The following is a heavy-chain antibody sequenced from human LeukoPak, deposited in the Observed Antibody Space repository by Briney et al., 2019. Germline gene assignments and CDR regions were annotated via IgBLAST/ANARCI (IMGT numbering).Heavy chain of an antibody. J-gene: IGHJ4*02. Sequence: PGGSLRLSCAASGFTFSNYNMFWARQAPGKGLEWVSYISSSSSTIYYADSVKGRFTISRDNAKNSLYLQMNSLRAEDTAVYYCARDRVGANGYWGQGTLVTVSS. CDR3: ARDRVGANGY. D-gene: IGHD1-26*01. CDR1: GFTFSNYN. V-gene: IGHV3-48*01. CDR2: ISSSSSTI.